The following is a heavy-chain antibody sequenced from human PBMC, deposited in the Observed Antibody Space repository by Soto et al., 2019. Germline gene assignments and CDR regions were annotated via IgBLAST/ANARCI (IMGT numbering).Heavy chain of an antibody. V-gene: IGHV3-30-3*01. CDR1: GFTFSSYA. CDR2: ISYDGSNK. J-gene: IGHJ4*02. Sequence: QVQLVESGGGVVQPGRSLRLSCAASGFTFSSYAMHWVRQAPGKGLEWVAVISYDGSNKYYADSVKGRFTISRDNSKKKLYLQMNSLRAEDTDVYYCARESRDGYNPSFDYWGQGTLVTVSS. CDR3: ARESRDGYNPSFDY. D-gene: IGHD5-12*01.